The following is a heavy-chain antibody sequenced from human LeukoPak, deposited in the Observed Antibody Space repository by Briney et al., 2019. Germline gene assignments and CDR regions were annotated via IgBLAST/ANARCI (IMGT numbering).Heavy chain of an antibody. D-gene: IGHD2-15*01. J-gene: IGHJ3*02. CDR1: EFTFSSYA. CDR2: ISNSGRST. Sequence: PGASLRLSCAASEFTFSSYAMSWVRQAPGKGLEWVSAISNSGRSTYYADSVKGRFTISRDNSKNTLYLQMNSLRAEDTAVYYCAKDLWSGGSCCGAFDIWGQGTMVTVSS. CDR3: AKDLWSGGSCCGAFDI. V-gene: IGHV3-23*01.